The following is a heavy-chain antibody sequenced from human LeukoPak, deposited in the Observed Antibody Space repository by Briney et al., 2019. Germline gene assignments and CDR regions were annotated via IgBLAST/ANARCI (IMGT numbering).Heavy chain of an antibody. Sequence: SETLSLTCAVYGGSFSGYYWSWIRQPPGKGLEWIGEINHSGSTNYNPSLKSRVTISVDTSKNQFSLKLSSVTAADTAVYYCARGMQRGRYQLLYLSNWFDPWGQGTLVTVSS. D-gene: IGHD2-2*02. CDR3: ARGMQRGRYQLLYLSNWFDP. CDR2: INHSGST. CDR1: GGSFSGYY. V-gene: IGHV4-34*01. J-gene: IGHJ5*02.